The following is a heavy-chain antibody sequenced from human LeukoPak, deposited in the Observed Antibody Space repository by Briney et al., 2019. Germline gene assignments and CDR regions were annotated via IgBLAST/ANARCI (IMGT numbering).Heavy chain of an antibody. D-gene: IGHD1-7*01. J-gene: IGHJ6*03. CDR1: GYTLTELS. CDR2: FDPEDGET. CDR3: ARGHRTRRGSDYYYYMDV. Sequence: GASVKVSCKVSGYTLTELSMHWVRQAPGKGLEWMGGFDPEDGETIYAQKLQGRVTMTTDTSTSTAYMELRSLRSDDTAAYYCARGHRTRRGSDYYYYMDVWGKGTTVTVSS. V-gene: IGHV1-24*01.